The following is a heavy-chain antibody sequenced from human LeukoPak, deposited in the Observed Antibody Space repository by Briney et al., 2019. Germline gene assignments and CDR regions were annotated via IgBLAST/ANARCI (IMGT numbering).Heavy chain of an antibody. CDR1: GGSISNHY. D-gene: IGHD6-13*01. CDR2: IYYSGST. J-gene: IGHJ5*02. Sequence: SETLSLTCTVSGGSISNHYWSWIRQPPGKGLEWIGYIYYSGSTNYNPSLKSRVTISVDTSKNQFSPKLSSVTAADTAVYYCARWYGSSWYAFDPWGQGTLVTVSS. CDR3: ARWYGSSWYAFDP. V-gene: IGHV4-59*11.